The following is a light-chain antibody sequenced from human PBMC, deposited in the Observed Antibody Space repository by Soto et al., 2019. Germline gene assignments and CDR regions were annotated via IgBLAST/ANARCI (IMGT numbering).Light chain of an antibody. V-gene: IGKV1-33*01. J-gene: IGKJ1*01. Sequence: DIQMTQSPSSLSLSVGDRVTITCQASQDINNFLNWYQQKPGKAXTLLIFDAYKLETGVPSRFSGSGDGTEFTLTISSLQPDDFAAYYGQQYNSYPTWTFGQGTKVDIK. CDR2: DAY. CDR3: QQYNSYPTWT. CDR1: QDINNF.